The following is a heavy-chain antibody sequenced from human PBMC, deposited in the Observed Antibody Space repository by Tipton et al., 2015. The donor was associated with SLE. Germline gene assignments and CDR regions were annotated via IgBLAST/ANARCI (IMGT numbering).Heavy chain of an antibody. Sequence: QLVQSGDEVKIPGASVKVSCKTSGYIFTMFGISWVRQAPGQGPEWMGWISPSKGDTNFAQKFQDRVTMTTDTSTSTAYMELRSLRSDDTAVYFCAREAMLRRSYPFDYWGQGTLVTVSS. V-gene: IGHV1-18*01. CDR2: ISPSKGDT. CDR1: GYIFTMFG. D-gene: IGHD3-10*01. CDR3: AREAMLRRSYPFDY. J-gene: IGHJ4*02.